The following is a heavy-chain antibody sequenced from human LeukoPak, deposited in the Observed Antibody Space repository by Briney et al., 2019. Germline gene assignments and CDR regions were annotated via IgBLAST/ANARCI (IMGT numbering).Heavy chain of an antibody. CDR1: GFTFDDYA. V-gene: IGHV3-9*01. CDR2: ISWNSGSI. Sequence: GGSLRLSCAASGFTFDDYAMHWVRQAPGKGLEWVSGISWNSGSIGYADSVKGRFTISRDNAKNSLYLQMNSLRAEDTAVYYCAKEPLAARYFDYWGQGTLVTVSS. J-gene: IGHJ4*02. D-gene: IGHD6-6*01. CDR3: AKEPLAARYFDY.